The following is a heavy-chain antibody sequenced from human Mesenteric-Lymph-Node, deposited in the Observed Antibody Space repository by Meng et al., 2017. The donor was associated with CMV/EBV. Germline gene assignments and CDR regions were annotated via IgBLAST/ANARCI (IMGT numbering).Heavy chain of an antibody. Sequence: GESLKISCEGSGYSFTDHWIGWVRQMPGKGLEWMGIIYPGDSDTRYSPSFQGQVIISADKSISTAYLQWSSLKASDTAMYYCARRGSSGWYGGLTPTFDSWGQGTLVTVSS. CDR1: GYSFTDHW. CDR2: IYPGDSDT. D-gene: IGHD6-19*01. CDR3: ARRGSSGWYGGLTPTFDS. V-gene: IGHV5-51*01. J-gene: IGHJ4*02.